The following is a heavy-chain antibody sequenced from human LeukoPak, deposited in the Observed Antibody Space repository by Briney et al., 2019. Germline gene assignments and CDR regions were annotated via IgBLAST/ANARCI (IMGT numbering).Heavy chain of an antibody. CDR3: AKEGGYNYGYLDS. Sequence: TGGSLTLSCAVSGFSYSSYAMSWVRHAPGKGREGVSTISGRGDTYYVDCVKARFTITRANSKNTMNLKMNSLRAEDSAVYYCAKEGGYNYGYLDSWGQGTLVTVSS. CDR2: ISGRGDT. CDR1: GFSYSSYA. J-gene: IGHJ4*02. V-gene: IGHV3-23*01. D-gene: IGHD5-18*01.